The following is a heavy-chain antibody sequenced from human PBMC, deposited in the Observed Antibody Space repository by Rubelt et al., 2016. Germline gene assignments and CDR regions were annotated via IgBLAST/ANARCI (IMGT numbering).Heavy chain of an antibody. D-gene: IGHD6-13*01. V-gene: IGHV3-33*01. J-gene: IGHJ3*02. CDR3: ARDRAGSSSWYPVFGAFDI. CDR2: IWYDGSNK. CDR1: GFTFSSYG. Sequence: QVQLVESGGGVVQPGRSLRLSCAASGFTFSSYGMHWVRQAPGKGLEWVAVIWYDGSNKYYADSVKGRFTMSRDNSKNPLYLQMNSLRAEDTAVYYCARDRAGSSSWYPVFGAFDIWGQGTMVTVSS.